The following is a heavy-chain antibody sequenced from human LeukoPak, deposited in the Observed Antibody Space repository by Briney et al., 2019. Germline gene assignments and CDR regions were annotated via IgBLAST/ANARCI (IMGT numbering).Heavy chain of an antibody. J-gene: IGHJ5*02. D-gene: IGHD2-21*01. CDR2: IYYSGST. V-gene: IGHV4-59*01. CDR1: GGSISSYY. Sequence: PSETLSLTCTVSGGSISSYYWSWIRQPPGKGLEWIGYIYYSGSTNYNPSLKSRVTISVDTSKNQFSLKLSSVTAADTAVYYCARGFVFNWFDPWGQGTLVTVSS. CDR3: ARGFVFNWFDP.